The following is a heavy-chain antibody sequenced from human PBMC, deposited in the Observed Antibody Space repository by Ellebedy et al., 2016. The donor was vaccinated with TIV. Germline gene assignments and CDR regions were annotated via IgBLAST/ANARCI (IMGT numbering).Heavy chain of an antibody. CDR1: GGSISSSSYY. V-gene: IGHV4-61*05. CDR3: ARHDDYGDYVSFDY. D-gene: IGHD4-17*01. Sequence: MPGGSLRLSCTVSGGSISSSSYYWSWIRQPPGKGLEWIGYIYYSGSTNYNPSLKSRVTISVDTSKNQFSLKLSSVTAADTAVYYCARHDDYGDYVSFDYWGQGTLVTVSS. CDR2: IYYSGST. J-gene: IGHJ4*02.